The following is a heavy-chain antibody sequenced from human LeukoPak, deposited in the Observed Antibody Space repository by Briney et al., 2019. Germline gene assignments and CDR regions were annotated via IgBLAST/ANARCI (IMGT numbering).Heavy chain of an antibody. CDR2: IYYSGST. CDR3: ASKYSSGWYYFDC. V-gene: IGHV4-59*08. Sequence: SETLSLTCTVSGGSISSYYWSWIRQPPGKGLEWIGYIYYSGSTNYNPSLKSRVTISVDTSKNQFSLKLSSVTAADTAVYYCASKYSSGWYYFDCWGQGTLVTVSS. CDR1: GGSISSYY. D-gene: IGHD6-19*01. J-gene: IGHJ4*02.